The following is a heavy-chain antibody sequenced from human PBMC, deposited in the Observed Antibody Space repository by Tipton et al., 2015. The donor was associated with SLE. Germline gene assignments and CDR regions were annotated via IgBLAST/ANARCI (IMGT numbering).Heavy chain of an antibody. V-gene: IGHV4-39*07. J-gene: IGHJ6*02. D-gene: IGHD6-13*01. CDR2: VYYDGAS. Sequence: TLSLTCTVSGGSISISNSYWGWIRQPPGKGLEWIASVYYDGASYYNPSLKSRVTISVDTSKNQFSLRLSSVTAADTAVYYCARDGSSWYMGGMDVWGQGTTVTVSS. CDR3: ARDGSSWYMGGMDV. CDR1: GGSISISNSY.